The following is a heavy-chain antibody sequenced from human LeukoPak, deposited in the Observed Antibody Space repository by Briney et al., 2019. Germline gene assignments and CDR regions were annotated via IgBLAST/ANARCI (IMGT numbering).Heavy chain of an antibody. V-gene: IGHV4-34*01. CDR1: GGSFSGYY. D-gene: IGHD1-26*01. CDR3: ARGVWGLLPPFDY. J-gene: IGHJ4*02. CDR2: INHSGST. Sequence: PSGTLSLTCAVYGGSFSGYYWSWIRQPPGKGLEWIGEINHSGSTNYNPSLKSRVTISIDTSRNQFSLKLSSVTAADTAMYYCARGVWGLLPPFDYWGQGALVTVSS.